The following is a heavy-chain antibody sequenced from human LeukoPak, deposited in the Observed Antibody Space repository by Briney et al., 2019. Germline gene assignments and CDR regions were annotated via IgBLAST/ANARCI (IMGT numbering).Heavy chain of an antibody. CDR2: IYTSGST. J-gene: IGHJ4*02. CDR1: GGSISSGSYY. V-gene: IGHV4-61*02. CDR3: ARTDFWSGYHDY. Sequence: SQTLSLTCTVSGGSISSGSYYWSWIRQPAGKGLEWIGRIYTSGSTNYNPSLKSRVTISVDTSKNQFSLKLSSVTAADTAVYYCARTDFWSGYHDYWGQGTLVTVSS. D-gene: IGHD3-3*01.